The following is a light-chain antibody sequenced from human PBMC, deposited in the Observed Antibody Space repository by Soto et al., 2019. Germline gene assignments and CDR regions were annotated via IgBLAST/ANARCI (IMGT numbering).Light chain of an antibody. CDR1: SSDVGGYNY. Sequence: QSALTQPASVSGSPGQSITNPCTGTSSDVGGYNYVSWYQQNPGKAPKLMIYDVNNRPSGVSNRFSGSKSGNTASLTISGLQVEDEADYYCSSYTSSSTFVVFGGGTKVTVL. J-gene: IGLJ2*01. CDR2: DVN. CDR3: SSYTSSSTFVV. V-gene: IGLV2-14*01.